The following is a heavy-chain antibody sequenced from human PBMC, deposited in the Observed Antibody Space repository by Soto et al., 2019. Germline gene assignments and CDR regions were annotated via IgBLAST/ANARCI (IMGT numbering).Heavy chain of an antibody. CDR2: INSDGSSK. Sequence: GGSLRLSCAASGFTFSSYWMHWVRQAPGKGLVWVSRINSDGSSKSYADSVKGRFTISRDNAKNTLYLQMNSLRAEDTAVYYCASTAMIVVADAFDIWGQGTMVTVSS. V-gene: IGHV3-74*01. CDR1: GFTFSSYW. CDR3: ASTAMIVVADAFDI. J-gene: IGHJ3*02. D-gene: IGHD3-22*01.